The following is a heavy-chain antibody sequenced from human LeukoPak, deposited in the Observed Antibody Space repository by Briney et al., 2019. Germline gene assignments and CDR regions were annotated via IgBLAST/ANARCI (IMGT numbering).Heavy chain of an antibody. CDR2: IYYSGST. J-gene: IGHJ4*02. V-gene: IGHV4-59*08. Sequence: SETLSLTCTVSGGSISSYYWSWIRQPPGEGLEWIGYIYYSGSTNYNPSLKSRVTISVDTSKNQFSLKLSSVTAADTAVYYCARHRIAVAPADYWGQGTLVTVSS. CDR3: ARHRIAVAPADY. D-gene: IGHD6-19*01. CDR1: GGSISSYY.